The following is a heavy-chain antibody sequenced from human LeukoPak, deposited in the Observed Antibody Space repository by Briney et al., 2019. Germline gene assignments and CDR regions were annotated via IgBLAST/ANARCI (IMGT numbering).Heavy chain of an antibody. CDR2: IRSEANSYAT. CDR3: TSPGGFDWFDP. Sequence: GGSLRLSCAASGFTFSGSAMHWVRQASGKGLEWVGRIRSEANSYATAYAASVKGRFTISRDDSKNTAYLQMNSLKTEDTAVYYCTSPGGFDWFDPWGQGTLVTVSS. CDR1: GFTFSGSA. D-gene: IGHD3-10*01. V-gene: IGHV3-73*01. J-gene: IGHJ5*02.